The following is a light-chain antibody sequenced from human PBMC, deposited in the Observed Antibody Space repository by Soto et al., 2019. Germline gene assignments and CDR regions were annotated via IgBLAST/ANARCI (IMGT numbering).Light chain of an antibody. Sequence: QSVLTQPPSVSAAPGQRVTISCTGSSSNIGAGYEAHWYQQVPGTAPKLLSYENNNRPSGVPDRFSGSKSGTSASLAITGLKGEDEAEYYCQSYDSSLSGYVFGSGTKLTVL. CDR2: ENN. V-gene: IGLV1-40*01. CDR3: QSYDSSLSGYV. CDR1: SSNIGAGYE. J-gene: IGLJ1*01.